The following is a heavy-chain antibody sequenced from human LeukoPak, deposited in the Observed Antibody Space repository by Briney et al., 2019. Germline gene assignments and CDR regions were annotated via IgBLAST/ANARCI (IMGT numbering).Heavy chain of an antibody. CDR3: ARHWGVRGDIVVVPAADDALDI. V-gene: IGHV5-51*01. Sequence: GESLKISCKGSGYSFTSYWIGGVRQMPGKGLEWMGIIYPGDSDTRYSPSFQGQVTISADKSISTAYLQWSSLKASDTAMYYCARHWGVRGDIVVVPAADDALDIWGQGTMVTVSS. D-gene: IGHD2-2*01. CDR2: IYPGDSDT. J-gene: IGHJ3*02. CDR1: GYSFTSYW.